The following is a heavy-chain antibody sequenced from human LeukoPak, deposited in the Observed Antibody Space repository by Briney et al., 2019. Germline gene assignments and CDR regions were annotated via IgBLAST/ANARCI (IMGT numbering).Heavy chain of an antibody. CDR2: IYPGDSDT. CDR1: GYTFTNWW. V-gene: IGHV5-51*01. Sequence: GESLKISCKASGYTFTNWWIGWVRQMPGKGLEWMGIIYPGDSDTRYSPSFQGQVTISADKSISTAYLQWSSLKASDTAMHYCARQTSPARFDPWGQGTLVTVSS. J-gene: IGHJ5*02. CDR3: ARQTSPARFDP.